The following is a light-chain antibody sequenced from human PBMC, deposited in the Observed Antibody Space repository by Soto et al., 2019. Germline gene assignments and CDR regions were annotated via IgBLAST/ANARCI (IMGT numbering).Light chain of an antibody. CDR2: GAS. CDR3: QQFDGSSYT. CDR1: QSVRSDY. J-gene: IGKJ2*01. Sequence: DIVLTQSPGTLSLSPGERATLSCRASQSVRSDYLAWYQQKPGQPPRLLVYGASNRATGIPDRFSSSGSGTVFTLTISSLEPEDFAVYYCQQFDGSSYTFGQGSKLEIK. V-gene: IGKV3-20*01.